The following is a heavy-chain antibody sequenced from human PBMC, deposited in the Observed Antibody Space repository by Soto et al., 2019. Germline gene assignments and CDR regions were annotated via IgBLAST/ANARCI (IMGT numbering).Heavy chain of an antibody. CDR1: GFTFSAYA. CDR3: ATVPRQNSNGWIYFDN. CDR2: ISYEGSLK. Sequence: GGSLRLSCAASGFTFSAYAMHWVRQAPGRGLEWVAVISYEGSLKNYADSVKGRFTISRDNSKNTLYLQMNSLRREDTAVYYCATVPRQNSNGWIYFDNWGQGTRVTVSS. D-gene: IGHD4-4*01. V-gene: IGHV3-30*04. J-gene: IGHJ4*02.